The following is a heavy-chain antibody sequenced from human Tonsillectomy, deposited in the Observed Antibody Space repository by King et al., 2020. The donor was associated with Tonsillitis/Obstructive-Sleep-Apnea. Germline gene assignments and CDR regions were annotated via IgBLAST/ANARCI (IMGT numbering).Heavy chain of an antibody. Sequence: VQLVESGGGLVQPGGSLRLSCAASGFTLSDHYMDWVRQAPGKGLEWVGRTRNKANSYTTEYAASVKGRFTISRDDSKNSLYLQMNSLKNEDAAVYYCARGVGKEGPWGQGTLVTVSS. V-gene: IGHV3-72*01. CDR3: ARGVGKEGP. J-gene: IGHJ5*02. CDR1: GFTLSDHY. CDR2: TRNKANSYTT. D-gene: IGHD1-26*01.